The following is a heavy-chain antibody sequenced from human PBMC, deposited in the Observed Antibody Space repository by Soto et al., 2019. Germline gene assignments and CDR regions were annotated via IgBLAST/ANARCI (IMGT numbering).Heavy chain of an antibody. V-gene: IGHV1-18*01. CDR3: ARSGRSGYYLDY. D-gene: IGHD3-3*01. CDR2: ISAYNGNT. CDR1: GYTFTSYG. J-gene: IGHJ4*02. Sequence: QVQLVQSGAEVKEPGASVKVSCKASGYTFTSYGLNWVRQAPGQGLEWMGWISAYNGNTNYAQKFQGRVTMTTDTSTSTAYMERRSLRSDDTAVYYCARSGRSGYYLDYWGQGTLVTVSA.